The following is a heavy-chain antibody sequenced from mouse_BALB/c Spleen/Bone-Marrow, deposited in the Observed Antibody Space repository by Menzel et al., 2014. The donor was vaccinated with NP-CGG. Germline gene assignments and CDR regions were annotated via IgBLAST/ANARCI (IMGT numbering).Heavy chain of an antibody. CDR2: IWGGGST. J-gene: IGHJ4*01. Sequence: VKVVESGPGLVAPSQSLSITCTVSEFSLSRYSVHWVRQPPGKGLEWLGMIWGGGSTDYNSALKSRLNISKVNSKSQVFLKMNSLQTDDTAMYYCARMYYAYAMDYWGQGTSVTVSS. CDR3: ARMYYAYAMDY. V-gene: IGHV2-6-4*01. CDR1: EFSLSRYS. D-gene: IGHD1-1*01.